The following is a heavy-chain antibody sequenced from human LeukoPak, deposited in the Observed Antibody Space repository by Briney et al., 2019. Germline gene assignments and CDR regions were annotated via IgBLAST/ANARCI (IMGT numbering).Heavy chain of an antibody. J-gene: IGHJ4*02. D-gene: IGHD3-22*01. CDR3: AREADSSGYGTLFY. CDR2: INPNSGGT. V-gene: IGHV1-2*02. Sequence: ASVKVSCKASGYTFTGYYMHWVRQAPGQGLEWMGWINPNSGGTNYAQKFQGRVTMTRDTSISTAYMELSRLRSEDTAVYYCAREADSSGYGTLFYWGQGTLVTVSS. CDR1: GYTFTGYY.